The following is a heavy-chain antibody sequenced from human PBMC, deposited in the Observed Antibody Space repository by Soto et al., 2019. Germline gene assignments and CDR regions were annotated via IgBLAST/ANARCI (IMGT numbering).Heavy chain of an antibody. J-gene: IGHJ4*02. V-gene: IGHV3-33*01. Sequence: QVQLVESGGGVVQPGGSLRLSCATSGFTFSDSGMHWVRQAPGKGLEWVAVIWSDGSDKSYADSVEGRFTISRDNSKNTLFLQMNSRRAEDKALYYCVGGNRYSSVAGWGGGFDYWGQGTLVTVSS. CDR1: GFTFSDSG. D-gene: IGHD6-25*01. CDR2: IWSDGSDK. CDR3: VGGNRYSSVAGWGGGFDY.